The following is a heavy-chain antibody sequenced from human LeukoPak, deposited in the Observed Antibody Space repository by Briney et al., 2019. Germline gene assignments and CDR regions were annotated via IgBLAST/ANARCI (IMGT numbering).Heavy chain of an antibody. J-gene: IGHJ4*02. V-gene: IGHV3-23*01. CDR3: AKGTSSSCYSAPNY. Sequence: GGSLRLSCAASGFTFSSYAMNWVRQAPGKGLEWVSAICSNDNNKYYANSVKGRFTISRDNSKNTLSLQLNSLRAEDTAVYYCAKGTSSSCYSAPNYWGQGTLVTVSS. D-gene: IGHD2-15*01. CDR1: GFTFSSYA. CDR2: ICSNDNNK.